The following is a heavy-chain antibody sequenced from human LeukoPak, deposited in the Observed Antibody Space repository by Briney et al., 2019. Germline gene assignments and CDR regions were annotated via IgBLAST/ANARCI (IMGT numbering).Heavy chain of an antibody. V-gene: IGHV3-30*18. Sequence: GGSLRLSCAASGFTFSSYGMHWVRQAPGKGLEWVAVISYDGSNKYYADSVKGRFTISRDNSKTTLYLQTNSLRAEDTAVYYCAKGASDYGDYYYYMDVWGKGTTVTVSS. CDR1: GFTFSSYG. J-gene: IGHJ6*03. D-gene: IGHD4-17*01. CDR3: AKGASDYGDYYYYMDV. CDR2: ISYDGSNK.